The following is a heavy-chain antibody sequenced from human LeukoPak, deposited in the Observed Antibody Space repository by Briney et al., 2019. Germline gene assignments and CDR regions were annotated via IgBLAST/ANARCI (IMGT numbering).Heavy chain of an antibody. CDR3: ARGFLEWLSPLDP. J-gene: IGHJ5*02. CDR1: GGSISSYY. V-gene: IGHV4-59*01. Sequence: SETLSLTCTVSGGSISSYYWSWIRQPPGKGLEWIGYIYYSGSTNYNPSLKSRVTISVDTSKNQFSLKLSSVTAADTAVYYCARGFLEWLSPLDPWGQGTLVTVSS. CDR2: IYYSGST. D-gene: IGHD3-3*01.